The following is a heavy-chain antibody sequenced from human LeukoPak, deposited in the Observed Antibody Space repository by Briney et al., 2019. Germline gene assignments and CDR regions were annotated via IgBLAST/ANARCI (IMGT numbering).Heavy chain of an antibody. Sequence: GGSLRLSCAASGFTFSSYGMHWVRQPPSKGLEWVAYIRYDGSNKYYADSVKGRFTISRDNSKNTLYLQMNSLRAEDTAVYSCARDPDYGFLAAFDIWGQGTVVTVS. CDR3: ARDPDYGFLAAFDI. CDR2: IRYDGSNK. D-gene: IGHD3-3*01. CDR1: GFTFSSYG. J-gene: IGHJ3*02. V-gene: IGHV3-30*02.